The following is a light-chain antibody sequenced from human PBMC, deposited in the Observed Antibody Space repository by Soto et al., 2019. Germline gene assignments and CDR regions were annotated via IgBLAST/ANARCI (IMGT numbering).Light chain of an antibody. J-gene: IGKJ1*01. CDR2: SSS. CDR3: QQYRTSPPTWT. CDR1: QSVSSTY. V-gene: IGKV3-20*01. Sequence: ELVLTQSPGTLSLSPGDRATLSCWASQSVSSTYLAWYQQRPGQAPRLLIYSSSSRASGIPDRFSGSGSGTDFTLTISRLEPEDFAVYYCQQYRTSPPTWTFGQGTKVDIK.